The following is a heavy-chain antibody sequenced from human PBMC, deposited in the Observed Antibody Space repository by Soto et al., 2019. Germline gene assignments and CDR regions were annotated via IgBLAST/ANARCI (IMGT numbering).Heavy chain of an antibody. CDR1: GGSFSGYY. Sequence: SETLSLTCAVYGGSFSGYYWSWIRQPPGKGLEWIGEINHSGSTNYNPSLKSRVTISVDTSKNQFSLQLNSVTPEDTAVYFCARGEQYSGRIFDYWGQGTLVTVSS. D-gene: IGHD1-26*01. J-gene: IGHJ4*01. V-gene: IGHV4-34*01. CDR2: INHSGST. CDR3: ARGEQYSGRIFDY.